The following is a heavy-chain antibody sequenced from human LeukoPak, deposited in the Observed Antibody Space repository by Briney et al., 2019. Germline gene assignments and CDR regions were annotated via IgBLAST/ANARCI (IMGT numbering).Heavy chain of an antibody. D-gene: IGHD2-15*01. CDR2: IYHSGST. CDR1: GYSISSGYY. CDR3: ARDSIVVVAATKAYYFDY. V-gene: IGHV4-38-2*02. J-gene: IGHJ4*02. Sequence: SETLSLTCTVSGYSISSGYYWGWIRQPPGKGLEWIGSIYHSGSTYYNPSLKSRVTISVDTSKNQFSLKLSSVTAADTAVYYCARDSIVVVAATKAYYFDYWGQGTLVTVSS.